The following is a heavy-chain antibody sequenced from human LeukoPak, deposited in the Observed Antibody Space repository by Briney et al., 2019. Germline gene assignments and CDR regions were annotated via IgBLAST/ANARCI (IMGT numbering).Heavy chain of an antibody. V-gene: IGHV4-38-2*01. J-gene: IGHJ1*01. CDR2: IYHSGST. CDR1: GYSISSGYY. D-gene: IGHD3-3*01. Sequence: SETLSLTCAVSGYSISSGYYWGWIRQPPGKGLEWVGSIYHSGSTYYNPSLKSRVTISVDTSKNQFSLKLSSVTAADTAVYYCARHKTGYYDFWSGYYTIGAEYFQHWGQGTLVTVSS. CDR3: ARHKTGYYDFWSGYYTIGAEYFQH.